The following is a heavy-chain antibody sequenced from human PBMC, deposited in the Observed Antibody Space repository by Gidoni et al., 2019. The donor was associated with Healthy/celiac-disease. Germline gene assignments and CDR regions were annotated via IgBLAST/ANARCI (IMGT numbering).Heavy chain of an antibody. V-gene: IGHV3-30-3*01. CDR1: GSTFSSYA. D-gene: IGHD3-22*01. Sequence: QVQLVESGGGVVQPGRSLRLSCAASGSTFSSYAMHWVRQAPGKGLEWVAVISYDGSNKYYADSVKGRFTISRDNSKNTLYLQMNSLRAEDTAVYYCARDPPAVYYDSSGYYSNYFDYWGQGTLVTVSS. J-gene: IGHJ4*02. CDR2: ISYDGSNK. CDR3: ARDPPAVYYDSSGYYSNYFDY.